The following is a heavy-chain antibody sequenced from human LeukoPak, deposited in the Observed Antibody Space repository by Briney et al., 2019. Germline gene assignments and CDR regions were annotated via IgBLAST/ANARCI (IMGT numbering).Heavy chain of an antibody. CDR3: AKDHRDRYCSGGSCYGFDY. Sequence: GGSLRLSCAASGFTFSSHAMSWVRQAPGKRLEWVSAISGSGGSTYYADSVKGRFTISRDNSKNTLYLQMNSLRAEDTAVYYCAKDHRDRYCSGGSCYGFDYWGQGTLVTVSS. CDR1: GFTFSSHA. V-gene: IGHV3-23*01. D-gene: IGHD2-15*01. CDR2: ISGSGGST. J-gene: IGHJ4*02.